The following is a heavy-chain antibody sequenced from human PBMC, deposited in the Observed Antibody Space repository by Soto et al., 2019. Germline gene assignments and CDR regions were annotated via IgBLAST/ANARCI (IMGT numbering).Heavy chain of an antibody. D-gene: IGHD6-13*01. CDR2: IIPIFGTA. J-gene: IGHJ4*02. Sequence: QVQLVQSGAEVKKPGSSVKVSCKASGGTFSSYAISWVRQAPGQGLEWMGGIIPIFGTANYAQKFQGRVTITADESTGTAYMELSSLRSDDTAVYYCARVYPGRGAAARPGVYYFDYWGQGTLVTVSS. CDR3: ARVYPGRGAAARPGVYYFDY. CDR1: GGTFSSYA. V-gene: IGHV1-69*01.